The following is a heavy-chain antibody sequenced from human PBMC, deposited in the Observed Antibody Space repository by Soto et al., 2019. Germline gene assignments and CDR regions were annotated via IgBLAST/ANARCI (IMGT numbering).Heavy chain of an antibody. J-gene: IGHJ4*02. Sequence: SGPTLGNPTQTLTLTCTFSGFSLSTSGVGVGWIRQSPGKALEWLAFIYWDDDKRYNPSLKSRLTITKVTSQNLVVLIMTNMDSVDTGTYCCAHRVPWSATGWHTGLFAYRGQRSPVTVSS. CDR1: GFSLSTSGVG. CDR2: IYWDDDK. D-gene: IGHD6-19*01. V-gene: IGHV2-5*02. CDR3: AHRVPWSATGWHTGLFAY.